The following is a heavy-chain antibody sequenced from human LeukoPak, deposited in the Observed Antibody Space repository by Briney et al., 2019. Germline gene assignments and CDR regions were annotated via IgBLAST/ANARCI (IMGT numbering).Heavy chain of an antibody. CDR3: AREDYDILTGYRYYYDY. J-gene: IGHJ4*02. D-gene: IGHD3-9*01. CDR2: INHSGAT. V-gene: IGHV4-34*01. CDR1: GGSFSGYY. Sequence: SETLSLTCAVYGGSFSGYYWSWIRQPPGKGLEWIGEINHSGATNYNPSLKSRVTISVDTSKNQFSLKLSSVTAADTAVYYCAREDYDILTGYRYYYDYWGRGTLVTVSS.